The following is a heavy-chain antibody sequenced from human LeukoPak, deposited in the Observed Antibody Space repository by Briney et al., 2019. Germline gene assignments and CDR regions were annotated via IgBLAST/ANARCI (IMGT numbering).Heavy chain of an antibody. Sequence: GGSLRLSCAASGFAFSSYAMSWVRQAPGMGLEWASATSGGGGGTYYADSVKGRFTISRDNAQNTLYLQMNSLRVEDTAVYYCAKEDLSSSRYYFENWGQGALVTVSS. CDR1: GFAFSSYA. J-gene: IGHJ4*02. V-gene: IGHV3-23*01. CDR2: TSGGGGGT. CDR3: AKEDLSSSRYYFEN. D-gene: IGHD6-6*01.